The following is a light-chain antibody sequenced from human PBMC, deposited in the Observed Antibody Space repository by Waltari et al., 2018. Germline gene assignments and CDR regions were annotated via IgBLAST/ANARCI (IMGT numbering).Light chain of an antibody. V-gene: IGKV1-33*01. CDR2: GAS. CDR3: QQYDTPLS. J-gene: IGKJ4*02. CDR1: QDIYNS. Sequence: DIQMTQSPSSLSASVGDRVTITCQANQDIYNSLNWYQQKPGKAPNLLIYGASNLEPGVPSRFSGIGSVTHFTFTISSLQPDDLATYYCQQYDTPLSFVGGTKVAI.